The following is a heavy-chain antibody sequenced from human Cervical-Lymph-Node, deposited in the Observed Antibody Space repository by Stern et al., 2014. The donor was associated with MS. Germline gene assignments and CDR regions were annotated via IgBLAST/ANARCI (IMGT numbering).Heavy chain of an antibody. Sequence: MQLVESGGGVVQPGRSLRLSCAASGFTFSSYAMHWVRQAPGKGLEWVAVISYDGSNKYYADSVKGRFTISRDNSKNTLYLQMNSLRAEDTAVYYCARLSIVGALGFDYWGQGTLVTVSS. J-gene: IGHJ4*02. CDR2: ISYDGSNK. V-gene: IGHV3-30*04. CDR1: GFTFSSYA. CDR3: ARLSIVGALGFDY. D-gene: IGHD1-26*01.